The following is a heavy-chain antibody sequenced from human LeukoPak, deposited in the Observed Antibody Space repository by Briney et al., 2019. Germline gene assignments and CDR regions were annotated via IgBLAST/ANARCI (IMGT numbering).Heavy chain of an antibody. CDR1: GFTFSDYY. CDR3: ARFGRYFDWLFGDY. Sequence: PGGSPRLSCAASGFTFSDYYMSWIRQAPGKGLEWVSYISSSGTTIYYADSVKGRFTISRDNAKNSLYLQMNSLRAEDTAVYYCARFGRYFDWLFGDYWGQGTLVTVSS. J-gene: IGHJ4*02. V-gene: IGHV3-11*04. D-gene: IGHD3-9*01. CDR2: ISSSGTTI.